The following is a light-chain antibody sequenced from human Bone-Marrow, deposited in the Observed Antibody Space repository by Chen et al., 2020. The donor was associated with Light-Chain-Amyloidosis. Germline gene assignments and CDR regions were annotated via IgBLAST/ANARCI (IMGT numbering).Light chain of an antibody. Sequence: SYVLNQPSSVSVAPGPTATIAFGGNNIGSTSVHWYQQTPGQAPLLVVYDASDRPSGIPERLSGSNSGNTATLTISRVEAGDEADYYCQVWDRSSDRPVFGGGTKLTVL. CDR3: QVWDRSSDRPV. V-gene: IGLV3-21*02. J-gene: IGLJ3*02. CDR2: DAS. CDR1: NIGSTS.